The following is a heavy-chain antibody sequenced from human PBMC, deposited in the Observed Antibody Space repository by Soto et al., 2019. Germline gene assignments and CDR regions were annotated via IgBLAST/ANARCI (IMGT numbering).Heavy chain of an antibody. CDR3: AKDPTSSSRPYY. Sequence: QVQLVESGGGVVQPGRSLTLSCAASGFTFSSYGMHWVRQAPGKGLEWVAVISYDGNNKDYADSVKGRFTISRDNSKNTLYLQMNSLTADDTAVYYCAKDPTSSSRPYYWGQGTMVTVSS. D-gene: IGHD6-13*01. CDR2: ISYDGNNK. CDR1: GFTFSSYG. V-gene: IGHV3-30*18. J-gene: IGHJ4*02.